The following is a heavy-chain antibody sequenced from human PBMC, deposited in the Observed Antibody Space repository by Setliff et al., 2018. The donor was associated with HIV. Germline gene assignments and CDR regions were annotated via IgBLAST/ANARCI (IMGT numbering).Heavy chain of an antibody. CDR3: ARHGYGPLYYYYYMDV. V-gene: IGHV4-59*01. Sequence: SETLSLTCTVSGGSISSYYWSWIRQPPGKGLEWIGYIYYSGSTNYNPSLKSRVTISVDMSKNQFSLKLSSVTAADTAVYHCARHGYGPLYYYYYMDVWGKGTTVTVSS. CDR1: GGSISSYY. J-gene: IGHJ6*03. D-gene: IGHD5-12*01. CDR2: IYYSGST.